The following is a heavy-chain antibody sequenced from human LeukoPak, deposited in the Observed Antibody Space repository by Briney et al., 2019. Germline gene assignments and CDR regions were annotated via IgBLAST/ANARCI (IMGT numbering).Heavy chain of an antibody. CDR2: IYYSGST. J-gene: IGHJ4*02. CDR3: ARGGSGWYYYFDY. Sequence: SETLSLTCTVSGGSISSYYWSWIRQPPGKGLEWIGYIYYSGSTNYNPSLKCRVTISVDTSKNQSSLKLSSVTAADTAVYYCARGGSGWYYYFDYWGQGTLVTVSS. CDR1: GGSISSYY. D-gene: IGHD6-19*01. V-gene: IGHV4-59*01.